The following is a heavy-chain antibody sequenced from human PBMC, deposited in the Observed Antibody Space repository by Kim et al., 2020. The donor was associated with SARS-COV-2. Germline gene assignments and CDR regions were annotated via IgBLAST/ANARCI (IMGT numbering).Heavy chain of an antibody. CDR2: IYYSGST. CDR1: GGSISSYY. V-gene: IGHV4-59*08. J-gene: IGHJ6*02. Sequence: SETLSLTCTVSGGSISSYYWSWIRQPPGKGLEWIGYIYYSGSTNYNPSLKSRVTISVDTSKNQFSLKRSSVTAADTAVYYCASRLYYYGDYYGLDVWG. D-gene: IGHD3-10*01. CDR3: ASRLYYYGDYYGLDV.